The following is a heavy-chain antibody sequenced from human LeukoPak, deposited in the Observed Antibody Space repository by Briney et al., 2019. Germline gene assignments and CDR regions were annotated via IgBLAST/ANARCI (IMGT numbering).Heavy chain of an antibody. J-gene: IGHJ4*02. CDR1: GFTFDAFG. Sequence: RSGGSLRLSCAASGFTFDAFGMTWVRQAPGKGLEWVSAIRGDAGSTGYADSVKGRFTISRDNAKNSLYLQMNSLRAEDTAVYYCAEVARSGYWGQGTLVTVSS. V-gene: IGHV3-20*04. D-gene: IGHD5-12*01. CDR3: AEVARSGY. CDR2: IRGDAGST.